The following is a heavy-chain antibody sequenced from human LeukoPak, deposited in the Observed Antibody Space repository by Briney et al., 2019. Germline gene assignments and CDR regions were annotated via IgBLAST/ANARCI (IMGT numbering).Heavy chain of an antibody. CDR1: GFTFSSYV. CDR2: IYSGGST. J-gene: IGHJ4*02. CDR3: ARAKPKNMVRGLIMRRESRYYFDY. D-gene: IGHD3-10*01. Sequence: GGSQRLSCAASGFTFSSYVMSWVRQAPGKGLEWVSVIYSGGSTYYADSVKGRFTISRDNSKSTLYIQMNSLRAEDTAVYYCARAKPKNMVRGLIMRRESRYYFDYWGQGALVTVSS. V-gene: IGHV3-53*01.